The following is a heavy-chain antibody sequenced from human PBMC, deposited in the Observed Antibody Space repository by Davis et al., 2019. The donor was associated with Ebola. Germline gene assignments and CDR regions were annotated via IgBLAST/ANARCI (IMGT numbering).Heavy chain of an antibody. J-gene: IGHJ4*02. CDR3: AHMNWNLLGANPDY. CDR2: IFWNDNT. D-gene: IGHD5-12*01. Sequence: SGPTLVKPTQTLTLTCTFSGFSLSTSGMGVGWIRQPPGKALEWLALIFWNDNTYYSPSLKTRLTITKDTPKNQVVLTMTNMAPVDTATYYCAHMNWNLLGANPDYWGQGTLVTVSP. V-gene: IGHV2-5*01. CDR1: GFSLSTSGMG.